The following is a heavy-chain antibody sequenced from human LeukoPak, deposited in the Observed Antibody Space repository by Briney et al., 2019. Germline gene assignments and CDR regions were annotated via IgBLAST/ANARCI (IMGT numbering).Heavy chain of an antibody. J-gene: IGHJ5*02. V-gene: IGHV5-51*01. CDR2: IYPGDSRV. Sequence: GESLKISCKGVGYSFTNYWIGWVRQMPGKGMEWMGVIYPGDSRVRYNPSFQGQVTISVDKSVSTAYLQWISLKASDTAMYYCACRDLSSTWSYPWGQGTLVTVSS. D-gene: IGHD6-13*01. CDR3: ACRDLSSTWSYP. CDR1: GYSFTNYW.